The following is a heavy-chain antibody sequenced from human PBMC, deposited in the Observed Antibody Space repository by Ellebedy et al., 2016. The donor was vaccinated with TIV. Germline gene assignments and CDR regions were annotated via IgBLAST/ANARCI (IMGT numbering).Heavy chain of an antibody. V-gene: IGHV3-7*03. CDR2: IKADGSEE. CDR1: GFTFSNFW. J-gene: IGHJ5*02. CDR3: ARGGLSCDP. D-gene: IGHD2-21*01. Sequence: PGGSLRLSCAASGFTFSNFWMSWFRQAPGEGLEWVANIKADGSEEHYVDSVKDRFTISRDNARSSVYLQMNSLRAEDTAVYYCARGGLSCDPWGQGTLVTVSS.